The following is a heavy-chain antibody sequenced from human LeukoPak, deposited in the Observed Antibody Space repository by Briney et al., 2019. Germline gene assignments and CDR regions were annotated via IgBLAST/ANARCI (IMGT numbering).Heavy chain of an antibody. D-gene: IGHD3-22*01. V-gene: IGHV3-48*04. CDR3: ARDIYYDSSGYYGSVY. CDR2: ISSSSSTI. CDR1: GFTFSSYS. Sequence: GGSLRLSCAASGFTFSSYSMNWVRQAPGKGLEWVSYISSSSSTIYYANSVKGRFTISRDNAKNSLYLQMNSLRAEDTAAYYCARDIYYDSSGYYGSVYWGQGTLVTVSS. J-gene: IGHJ4*02.